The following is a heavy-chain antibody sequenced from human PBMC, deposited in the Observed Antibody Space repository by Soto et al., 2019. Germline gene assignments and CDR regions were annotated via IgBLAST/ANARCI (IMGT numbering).Heavy chain of an antibody. CDR2: INPNSGGT. J-gene: IGHJ5*02. D-gene: IGHD6-19*01. CDR1: GYTFTGYD. Sequence: GYSLHVSCKACGYTFTGYDMHWVRQAPGQGLEWMGWINPNSGGTNYAQKFQGRVTMTRDTSISTAYMEPSRLRSDDTAVYYYASFSVDGTCYCWEPWGPGTQV. CDR3: ASFSVDGTCYCWEP. V-gene: IGHV1-2*02.